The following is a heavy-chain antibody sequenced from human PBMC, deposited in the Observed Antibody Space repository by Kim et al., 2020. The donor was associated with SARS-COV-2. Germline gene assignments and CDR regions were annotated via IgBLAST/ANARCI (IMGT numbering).Heavy chain of an antibody. J-gene: IGHJ6*02. Sequence: GGSLRLSCAASGFTFSSYAMHWVRQAPGKGLEWVAVISYDGSNKYYADSVKGRFTISRDNSKNTLYLQMNSLRAEDTAVYYCAREGLNPHYYGMDVWGQGTTVTVSS. CDR3: AREGLNPHYYGMDV. V-gene: IGHV3-30*04. D-gene: IGHD2-8*01. CDR1: GFTFSSYA. CDR2: ISYDGSNK.